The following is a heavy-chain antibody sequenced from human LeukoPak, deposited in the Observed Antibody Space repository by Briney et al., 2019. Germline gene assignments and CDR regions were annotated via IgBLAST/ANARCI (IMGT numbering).Heavy chain of an antibody. CDR1: GGSFSGYY. J-gene: IGHJ3*02. D-gene: IGHD4-17*01. V-gene: IGHV4-34*01. Sequence: PSETLSLTCAVYGGSFSGYYWSWIRQPPGKGLEWIGEINHSGSTNYNPSLKSRVTISVDTSKNQFSLKLSSVTAADTAVYYCARVAPGYGDGNAFDIWGQGTMVTVSS. CDR3: ARVAPGYGDGNAFDI. CDR2: INHSGST.